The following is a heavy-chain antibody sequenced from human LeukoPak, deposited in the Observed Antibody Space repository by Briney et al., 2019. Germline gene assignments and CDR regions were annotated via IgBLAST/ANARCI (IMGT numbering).Heavy chain of an antibody. Sequence: SETLSLTCTVSGGSISSYYWSWIRQPPGKGLEWIGYIHYSGGITYYNPSLKSRVTISVDTSKNQFSLKLSSVTAADTAVYYCARGGGYEHYFDYWGQGTLVTVSS. J-gene: IGHJ4*02. CDR1: GGSISSYY. D-gene: IGHD5-12*01. CDR3: ARGGGYEHYFDY. V-gene: IGHV4-59*01. CDR2: IHYSGGIT.